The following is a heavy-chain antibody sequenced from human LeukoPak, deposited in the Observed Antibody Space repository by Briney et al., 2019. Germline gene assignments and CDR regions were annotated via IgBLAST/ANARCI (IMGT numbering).Heavy chain of an antibody. J-gene: IGHJ4*02. D-gene: IGHD3-22*01. V-gene: IGHV3-23*01. CDR3: AKDQATMIVVVTHFDY. CDR1: GFTFSSYA. Sequence: GGSLRLSCAASGFTFSSYAMSWVRQAPGKGLEWVSAISGSGGSTYYADSVKGRFTISRDNSKNTLYLQMNSLRAEDTAVYYCAKDQATMIVVVTHFDYRGQGTLVTVSS. CDR2: ISGSGGST.